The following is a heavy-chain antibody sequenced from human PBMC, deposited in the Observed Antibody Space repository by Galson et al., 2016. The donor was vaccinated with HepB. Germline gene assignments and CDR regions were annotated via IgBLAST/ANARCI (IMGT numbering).Heavy chain of an antibody. D-gene: IGHD5-12*01. CDR3: ARCVDKFMAPFDY. J-gene: IGHJ4*02. Sequence: SLRLSCAASGFTFRTHAVHWVRQAPGKGLEWVGDSKYYPDSVKGRFTISRDNSKNTLYLQMNSLRPEDTAVYYCARCVDKFMAPFDYWGQGTLLTASS. CDR2: SK. V-gene: IGHV3-30*04. CDR1: GFTFRTHA.